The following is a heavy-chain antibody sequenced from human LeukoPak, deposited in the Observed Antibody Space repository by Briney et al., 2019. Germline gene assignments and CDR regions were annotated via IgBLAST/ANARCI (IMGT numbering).Heavy chain of an antibody. Sequence: ASVKVSCKASGYTFTSYGISWVRQAPGQGLEWMGWISAYNGNTNYAQKLQGRVTMTTDTSTSTAYMELRSLRSDDTAVYYCAREGYLYYYYYYGMDVWGQGPRSPSP. CDR3: AREGYLYYYYYYGMDV. CDR1: GYTFTSYG. J-gene: IGHJ6*02. CDR2: ISAYNGNT. D-gene: IGHD5-12*01. V-gene: IGHV1-18*01.